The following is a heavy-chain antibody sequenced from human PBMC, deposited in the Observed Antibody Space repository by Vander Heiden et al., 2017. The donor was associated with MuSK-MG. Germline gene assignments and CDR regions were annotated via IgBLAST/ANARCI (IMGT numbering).Heavy chain of an antibody. CDR2: IYYSGST. CDR1: GGSISSSY. J-gene: IGHJ6*02. Sequence: QVQLQESGPGLVKPSETLSLTCTVSGGSISSSYWGWIRQPPGKGLEWIGYIYYSGSTNYNPSLKSRVTISVDTSKNQFSLKLSSVTAADTAVYYCARVGHCSSTSCSYYYYGMDVWGQGTTVTVSS. CDR3: ARVGHCSSTSCSYYYYGMDV. V-gene: IGHV4-59*01. D-gene: IGHD2-2*01.